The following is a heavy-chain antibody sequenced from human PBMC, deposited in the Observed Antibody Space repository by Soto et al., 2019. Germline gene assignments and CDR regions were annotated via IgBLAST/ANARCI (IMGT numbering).Heavy chain of an antibody. CDR2: ISGSGDYT. D-gene: IGHD6-19*01. J-gene: IGHJ4*02. Sequence: EVQLLESGGGLVQPGGSLRLSCAASGFTFSIYAMSWVRQAPGKGLEWVSAISGSGDYTYYADSVKGRFAISRDNSKNTLYLQMNSLRAEDTAVYYCAKVLKAVAGTYDYWGQGTLVTVS. CDR3: AKVLKAVAGTYDY. CDR1: GFTFSIYA. V-gene: IGHV3-23*01.